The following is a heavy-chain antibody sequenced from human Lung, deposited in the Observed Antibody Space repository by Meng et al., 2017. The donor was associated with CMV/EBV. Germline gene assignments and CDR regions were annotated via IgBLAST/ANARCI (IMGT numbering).Heavy chain of an antibody. CDR3: ARDPTVAAAGSNYFDS. V-gene: IGHV1-69*10. D-gene: IGHD6-25*01. Sequence: SVXVSCKTSGDTFGYFAISWVRQAPGQGLEWMGGIIPLLTVKNYAQNFQGRVTISADKSTATVYLELTGLRPDDTAVYFCARDPTVAAAGSNYFDSWGQGTLVTFSS. CDR2: IIPLLTVK. CDR1: GDTFGYFA. J-gene: IGHJ4*02.